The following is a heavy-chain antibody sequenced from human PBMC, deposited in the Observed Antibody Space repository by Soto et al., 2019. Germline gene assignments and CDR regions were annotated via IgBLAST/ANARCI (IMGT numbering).Heavy chain of an antibody. Sequence: QIQLVQSRAEVRKPGASVTVSCKTSGYTFTKYAMSWVRQAPGQGLQWMGNINTYNGRANYAGNLQGRVTMTRDTYAGAVYMEMTGLTSDDTAVYYCVRDRDNSGSLSGDWGQGTLVSVSS. D-gene: IGHD1-26*01. V-gene: IGHV1-18*01. CDR2: INTYNGRA. CDR1: GYTFTKYA. CDR3: VRDRDNSGSLSGD. J-gene: IGHJ4*02.